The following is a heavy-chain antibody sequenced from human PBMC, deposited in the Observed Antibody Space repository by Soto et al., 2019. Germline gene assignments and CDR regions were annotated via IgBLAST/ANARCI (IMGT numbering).Heavy chain of an antibody. CDR2: IYYSGST. Sequence: PSETLSLTCTVSGGSISSSSYYWGWIRQPPGKGLEWIGSIYYSGSTYYNPSLKSRVTISVDTSKNQFSLKLSSVTAADTAVYYCARHTPYSGYDWGYYYYMDVWGKGTTVTVSS. J-gene: IGHJ6*03. V-gene: IGHV4-39*01. D-gene: IGHD5-12*01. CDR3: ARHTPYSGYDWGYYYYMDV. CDR1: GGSISSSSYY.